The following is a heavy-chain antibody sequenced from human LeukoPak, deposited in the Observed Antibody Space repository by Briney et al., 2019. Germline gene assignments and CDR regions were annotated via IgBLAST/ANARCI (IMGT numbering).Heavy chain of an antibody. CDR2: IYYSGTT. V-gene: IGHV4-59*12. J-gene: IGHJ5*02. D-gene: IGHD5/OR15-5a*01. Sequence: SETLSLTCTVSGGSISSYYWSWIRQPPGKGLEWIGYIYYSGTTNYNPSLKSRVTISVDTSKNQFSLKLSSVTAADTAVYYCARASTIYRNWFDPWGQGTLVTVSS. CDR1: GGSISSYY. CDR3: ARASTIYRNWFDP.